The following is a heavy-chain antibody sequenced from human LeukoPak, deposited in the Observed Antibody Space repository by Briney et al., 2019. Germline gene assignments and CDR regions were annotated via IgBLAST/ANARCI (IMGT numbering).Heavy chain of an antibody. V-gene: IGHV4-39*07. Sequence: PSETLSLTCAVSDASISSSSYYWAWIRQPPGKGLEWIGTIYYSGTTYYNPSLKSRVTISLDTSKNQFSLKLSSVTAADTAVYYCARALTNWGSGYDAFDIWGQGTMVTVSS. CDR2: IYYSGTT. J-gene: IGHJ3*02. D-gene: IGHD7-27*01. CDR1: DASISSSSYY. CDR3: ARALTNWGSGYDAFDI.